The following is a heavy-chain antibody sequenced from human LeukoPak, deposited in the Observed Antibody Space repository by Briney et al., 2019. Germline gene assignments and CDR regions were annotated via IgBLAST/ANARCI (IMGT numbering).Heavy chain of an antibody. D-gene: IGHD2-15*01. J-gene: IGHJ4*02. CDR1: GFTFSSSA. CDR3: AKQLGYCSDGSCYFPY. Sequence: GGSLRLSCAASGFTFSSSAMSWVRQAPGKGLEWVSTISNNGGYTYYADSVQGRFTISRDNSKSTLCLQMNSLRAEDTAVYYCAKQLGYCSDGSCYFPYWGQGTLVTVSS. V-gene: IGHV3-23*01. CDR2: ISNNGGYT.